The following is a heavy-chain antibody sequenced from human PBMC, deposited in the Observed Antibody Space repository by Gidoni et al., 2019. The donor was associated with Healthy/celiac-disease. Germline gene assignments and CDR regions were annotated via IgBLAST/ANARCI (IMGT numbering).Heavy chain of an antibody. CDR1: GYTFTSYD. CDR2: MNPNSGNT. Sequence: QVQLVQSGSEVKKPGASVKVSCKASGYTFTSYDITWVRQATGQGLEWMGWMNPNSGNTGYAQKFQGRVTMTRNTSISTAYMELSSLRSEDTAVYYCARGGTWNLRVVPGSLYYYYGMDVWGQGTTVTVSS. CDR3: ARGGTWNLRVVPGSLYYYYGMDV. D-gene: IGHD1-1*01. J-gene: IGHJ6*02. V-gene: IGHV1-8*01.